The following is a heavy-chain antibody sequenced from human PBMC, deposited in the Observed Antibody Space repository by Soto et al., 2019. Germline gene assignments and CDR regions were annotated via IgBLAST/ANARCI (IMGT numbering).Heavy chain of an antibody. V-gene: IGHV1-3*01. CDR2: INAGNGNT. CDR1: GYTFTSYA. D-gene: IGHD1-26*01. CDR3: ARGLTGATRYYYYYYGMDV. Sequence: ASVKVSCKASGYTFTSYAMHWARQAPGQRLEWMGWINAGNGNTKYSQKFQGRVTITRDTSASTAYMELSSLRSEDTAVYYCARGLTGATRYYYYYYGMDVWGQGTTVTVSS. J-gene: IGHJ6*02.